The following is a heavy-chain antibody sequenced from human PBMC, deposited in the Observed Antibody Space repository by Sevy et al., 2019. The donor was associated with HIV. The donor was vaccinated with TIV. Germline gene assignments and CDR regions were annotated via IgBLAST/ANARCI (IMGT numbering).Heavy chain of an antibody. V-gene: IGHV1-18*01. CDR2: ISAYNGNT. D-gene: IGHD5-18*01. J-gene: IGHJ6*02. Sequence: ASVKVSCKASGYTFTSYGISLVRQAPGQGLEWMGWISAYNGNTNYAQKLQGRVTMTTDTSTSTAYMELRSLRSDDTAVYYCARSAAYSYGYSYYYYGMDVWGQGTTVTVSS. CDR1: GYTFTSYG. CDR3: ARSAAYSYGYSYYYYGMDV.